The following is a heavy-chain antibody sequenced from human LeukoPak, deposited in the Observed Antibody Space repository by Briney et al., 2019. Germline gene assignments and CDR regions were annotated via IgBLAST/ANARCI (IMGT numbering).Heavy chain of an antibody. Sequence: PSQTLSLTCTVSGGSISSGSYYWSWIRQPAGKGLEWIGRIYTSGSTNYNPSLKSRVTISVDTSKNQFSLKLSSVTAADTAVYYCARGYCSGGSCYPYYFDYWGQGTLVTVSS. CDR1: GGSISSGSYY. CDR3: ARGYCSGGSCYPYYFDY. J-gene: IGHJ4*02. V-gene: IGHV4-61*02. D-gene: IGHD2-15*01. CDR2: IYTSGST.